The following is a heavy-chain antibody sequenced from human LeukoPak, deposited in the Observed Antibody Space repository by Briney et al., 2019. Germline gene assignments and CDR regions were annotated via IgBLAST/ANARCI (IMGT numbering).Heavy chain of an antibody. J-gene: IGHJ3*02. V-gene: IGHV3-53*05. CDR3: AKDSSGDYRLRGSHDAFDI. Sequence: GGSLRLSCAASGFTVSSNYMSWVRQAPGKGLEWVSVIYNGDGTYYADSVKGRFTISRDNSKNTLYLQMNSLRAEDTAVYYCAKDSSGDYRLRGSHDAFDIWGQGTIVTVSS. D-gene: IGHD4-17*01. CDR2: IYNGDGT. CDR1: GFTVSSNY.